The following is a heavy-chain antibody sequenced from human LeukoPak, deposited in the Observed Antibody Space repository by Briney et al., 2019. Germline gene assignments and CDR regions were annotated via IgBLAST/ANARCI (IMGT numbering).Heavy chain of an antibody. CDR3: ASSANYGDYDY. D-gene: IGHD4-17*01. CDR1: GFIFTNYF. Sequence: SGGSLRLSCAASGFIFTNYFMSWVRQAPGKGLEWVANIKQDGSEKYYVDSVKGRFTISRDNAKNSLYLQMNSLRAEDTAVYYCASSANYGDYDYWGQGTLVTVSS. J-gene: IGHJ4*02. CDR2: IKQDGSEK. V-gene: IGHV3-7*03.